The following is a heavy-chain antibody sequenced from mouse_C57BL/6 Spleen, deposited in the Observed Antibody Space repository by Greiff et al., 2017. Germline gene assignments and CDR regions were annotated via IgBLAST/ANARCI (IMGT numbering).Heavy chain of an antibody. D-gene: IGHD2-12*01. J-gene: IGHJ4*01. CDR2: ISSGSRNI. V-gene: IGHV5-17*01. Sequence: DVMLVESGGGLVKPGGSLKLSCAASGFTFSDYGMHWVSQATEQGLEWVAYISSGSRNIYYAAPVKGRFTISSENAKNTRFLQMASLRAEDTAIYYCARDSYDVVYAMDYWGQGTSVTVSS. CDR1: GFTFSDYG. CDR3: ARDSYDVVYAMDY.